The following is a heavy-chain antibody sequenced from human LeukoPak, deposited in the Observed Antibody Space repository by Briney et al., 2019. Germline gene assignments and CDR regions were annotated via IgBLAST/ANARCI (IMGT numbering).Heavy chain of an antibody. Sequence: ASVKVSCKPSGGTFSSYAISWVRQAPGQGLEWMGRIIPILGIANYEQKFQGRVTITADKSTSTAYMELSSLRAEDTAVYYCARDGLAEAAAGEYYYYYYYMDVCGKGTTVTVSS. CDR2: IIPILGIA. CDR1: GGTFSSYA. V-gene: IGHV1-69*04. CDR3: ARDGLAEAAAGEYYYYYYYMDV. J-gene: IGHJ6*03. D-gene: IGHD6-13*01.